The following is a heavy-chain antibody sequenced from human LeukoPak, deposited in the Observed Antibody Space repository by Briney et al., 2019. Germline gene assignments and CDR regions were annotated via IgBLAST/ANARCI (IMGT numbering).Heavy chain of an antibody. CDR1: GGSFSGQY. CDR2: INHRGST. CDR3: ARDRYSNSFYYYYAMDV. D-gene: IGHD4-11*01. Sequence: SETLSLTCAVFGGSFSGQYWSWIRQPPGKGLEWIGEINHRGSTTYNPSLKSRVTISVDTSKSQFSLKVRSLTAADTAVYYCARDRYSNSFYYYYAMDVWGQGTTVTVS. V-gene: IGHV4-34*01. J-gene: IGHJ6*02.